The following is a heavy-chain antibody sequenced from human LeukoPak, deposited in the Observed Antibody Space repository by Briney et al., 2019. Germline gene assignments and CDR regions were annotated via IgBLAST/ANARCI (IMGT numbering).Heavy chain of an antibody. CDR2: INHSGST. CDR1: GGSFSGYY. V-gene: IGHV4-34*01. D-gene: IGHD3-10*01. Sequence: SETLSLTCAVYGGSFSGYYWSWIRQPPGKGLEWIGEINHSGSTNYNLSLKSRVTISVDTSKNQFSLKLSSVTAADTAVYYCARDVLLWFGGTLDYWGQGTLVTVSS. CDR3: ARDVLLWFGGTLDY. J-gene: IGHJ4*02.